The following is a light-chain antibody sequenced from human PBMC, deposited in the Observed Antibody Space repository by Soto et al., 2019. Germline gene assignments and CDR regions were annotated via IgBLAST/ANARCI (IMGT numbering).Light chain of an antibody. V-gene: IGKV3-20*01. Sequence: VMAQSPATLSVSPVERATVSCTASHYIYSKVAWCQQRPGQAPGLLIYGASTRATGIPDRFSGSGSGTDFTLTISRLEPEDFAVYYCQQYGSSGTFGQGTKVDIK. CDR1: HYIYSK. J-gene: IGKJ1*01. CDR3: QQYGSSGT. CDR2: GAS.